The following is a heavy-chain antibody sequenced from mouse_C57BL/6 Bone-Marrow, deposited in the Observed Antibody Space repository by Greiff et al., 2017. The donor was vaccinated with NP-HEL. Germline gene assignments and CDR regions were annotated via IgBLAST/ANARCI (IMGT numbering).Heavy chain of an antibody. V-gene: IGHV5-6*01. CDR1: GFTFSSYG. CDR3: ARLGNPYAMDY. J-gene: IGHJ4*01. D-gene: IGHD2-1*01. CDR2: ISSGGSYT. Sequence: EVQWVESGGDLVKPGGSLKLSCAASGFTFSSYGMSWVRQTPDKRLEWVATISSGGSYTYYPDSVKGRFTISRDNAKNTLYLQMSSLKSEDTAMYYCARLGNPYAMDYWGQGTSVTVSS.